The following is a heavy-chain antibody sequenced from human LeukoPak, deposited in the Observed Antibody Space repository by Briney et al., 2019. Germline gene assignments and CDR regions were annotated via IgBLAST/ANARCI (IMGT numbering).Heavy chain of an antibody. CDR2: INHSGST. Sequence: PSETLSLTCAVYGESFSGYYWSWIRQPPVKGQEWIGEINHSGSTNYNPSLKSRVTISVDTSKNQFSLQLSSVTAADTAVYYCARPGIGDYYYYIDVWGKGTTVTFSS. CDR1: GESFSGYY. J-gene: IGHJ6*03. D-gene: IGHD6-13*01. CDR3: ARPGIGDYYYYIDV. V-gene: IGHV4-34*01.